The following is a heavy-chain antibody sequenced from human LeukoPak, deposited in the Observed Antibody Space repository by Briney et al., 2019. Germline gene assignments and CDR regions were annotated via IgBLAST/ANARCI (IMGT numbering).Heavy chain of an antibody. CDR1: GVSLTTLGVG. CDR2: ISWNEDS. D-gene: IGHD2-2*03. V-gene: IGHV2-5*01. Sequence: ESGPSLFRPPPILTLTCTLSGVSLTTLGVGVGWIRQPPGKALEWLALISWNEDSHYNPSLETRLIITKDTSRNHNVLTMTNMDPVSTGTNDCAYCRLDNSHCYVEFDFWGQGILVPVAS. CDR3: AYCRLDNSHCYVEFDF. J-gene: IGHJ4*02.